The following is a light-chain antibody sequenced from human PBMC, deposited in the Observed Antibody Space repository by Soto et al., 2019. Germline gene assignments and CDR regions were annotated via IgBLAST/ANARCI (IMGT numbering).Light chain of an antibody. CDR1: QSVSSSY. Sequence: EMVLTQSPGTLSLSPGDRATLSCRANQSVSSSYLAWYQQKPGQAPRLLIYGASSRATGIPDRFSGSGSGTDFTLTISRLEPEDFAVYYCKQYGSSPPYTFGQGTKLEIK. V-gene: IGKV3-20*01. CDR3: KQYGSSPPYT. CDR2: GAS. J-gene: IGKJ2*01.